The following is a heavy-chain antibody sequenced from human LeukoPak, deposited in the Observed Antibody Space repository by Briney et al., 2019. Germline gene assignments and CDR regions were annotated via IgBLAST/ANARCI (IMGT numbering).Heavy chain of an antibody. V-gene: IGHV1-3*01. J-gene: IGHJ4*02. CDR1: GYIFTDYA. CDR2: MNGGNGNT. D-gene: IGHD3-22*01. Sequence: GASVKVSCKASGYIFTDYAIHWLRQAPGQRPEWMGWMNGGNGNTKYSQKFQGRITLIRDTSAATAYMELSSLRHDDLAVYYCARGRWHYYDSSGYHSDGYFDYWGQGTLVTVSS. CDR3: ARGRWHYYDSSGYHSDGYFDY.